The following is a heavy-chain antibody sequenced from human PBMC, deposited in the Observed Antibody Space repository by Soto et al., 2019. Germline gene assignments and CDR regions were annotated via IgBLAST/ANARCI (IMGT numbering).Heavy chain of an antibody. CDR1: GYSFTSYW. V-gene: IGHV5-51*01. J-gene: IGHJ3*02. D-gene: IGHD5-12*01. Sequence: PGECLKISCKGSGYSFTSYWIGWVRQMPGKGLEWMGIIYPGDSDTRYSPSFQGQVTISADKSISTAYLQWSSLKASDTAMYYCARHSIVATNYGGFDIWGQGTMVTVSS. CDR2: IYPGDSDT. CDR3: ARHSIVATNYGGFDI.